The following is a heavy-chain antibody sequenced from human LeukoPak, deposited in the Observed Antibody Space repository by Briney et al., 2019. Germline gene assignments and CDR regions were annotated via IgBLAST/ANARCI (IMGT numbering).Heavy chain of an antibody. CDR2: IYYSGST. CDR3: ARPGGIEDYYYYMDV. CDR1: GGSISSSSYY. Sequence: SETLSLTCTVSGGSISSSSYYWGWIRQPPGKGLEWMGSIYYSGSTYYNPSLKSRITISVDTSKNQFSLKLSSVTAADTAVYYCARPGGIEDYYYYMDVWGKGTTVTVSS. V-gene: IGHV4-39*01. J-gene: IGHJ6*03. D-gene: IGHD1-26*01.